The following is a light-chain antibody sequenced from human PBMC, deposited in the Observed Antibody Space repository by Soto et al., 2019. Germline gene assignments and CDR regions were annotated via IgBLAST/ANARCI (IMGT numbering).Light chain of an antibody. Sequence: DIQMTQSPSPLSASIGDRVTITCRASQTIIRYLNWYQQKPGKAPRLLIYAASSLQSGVPSRFSGSGSGTDFTLTVSSLQPEDFATYYCQQSYKSPRTFGQGTRVEIK. CDR3: QQSYKSPRT. V-gene: IGKV1-39*01. CDR1: QTIIRY. J-gene: IGKJ1*01. CDR2: AAS.